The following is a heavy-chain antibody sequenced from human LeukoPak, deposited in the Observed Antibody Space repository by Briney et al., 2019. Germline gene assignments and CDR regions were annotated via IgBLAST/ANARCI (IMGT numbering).Heavy chain of an antibody. CDR1: GFTFSNYA. CDR3: AKDGGYGSGSYYPDY. CDR2: ISGGAGGA. V-gene: IGHV3-23*01. J-gene: IGHJ4*02. Sequence: GGSLRLSCAASGFTFSNYAMNWVRQAPGKGLEWVSSISGGAGGASYADSVKGRFTMSRDNSQNTLYLQMNSLRAEDTAVYYCAKDGGYGSGSYYPDYWGQGTLVTVSS. D-gene: IGHD3-10*01.